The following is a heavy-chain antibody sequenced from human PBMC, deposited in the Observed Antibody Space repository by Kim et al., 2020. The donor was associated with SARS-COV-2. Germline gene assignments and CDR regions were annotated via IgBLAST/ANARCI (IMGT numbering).Heavy chain of an antibody. Sequence: SETLSLTCTVSGGSMSTYYWSWIRQPPGKGLEWIGYIHSSGSANYNPSLKSRVSISIDTSKNQFSLKLSSMTAADTAVYYCARRDLASHVFDIWGQGTMLTVYS. V-gene: IGHV4-59*08. J-gene: IGHJ3*02. CDR1: GGSMSTYY. CDR2: IHSSGSA. D-gene: IGHD5-12*01. CDR3: ARRDLASHVFDI.